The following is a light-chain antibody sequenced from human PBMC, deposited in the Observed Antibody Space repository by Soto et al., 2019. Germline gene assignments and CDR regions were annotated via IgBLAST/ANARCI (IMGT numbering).Light chain of an antibody. CDR1: QDINNW. CDR3: QQADSLHLA. CDR2: AAS. J-gene: IGKJ4*01. Sequence: DLQMTQSPSSVSASVGDSVTITCRASQDINNWLAWYQQKPGEAPKLLIYAASTFEDGVASRFRGSGSGTDFPLTITTLQPEEFATYYWQQADSLHLAFGGGTRVDIK. V-gene: IGKV1-12*01.